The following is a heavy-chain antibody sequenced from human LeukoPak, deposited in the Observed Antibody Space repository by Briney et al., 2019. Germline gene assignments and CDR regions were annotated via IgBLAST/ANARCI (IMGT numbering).Heavy chain of an antibody. Sequence: GASVKVSCKASGYPFTTYTMNWVRQAPGQGLEWMGWMNPNSGNTGYAQKFQGRVTMTRNTSISTAYMELSSLRSEDTAVYFCASVGGAFDIWGQGTMVTVSS. CDR3: ASVGGAFDI. V-gene: IGHV1-8*02. CDR1: GYPFTTYT. J-gene: IGHJ3*02. D-gene: IGHD3-16*01. CDR2: MNPNSGNT.